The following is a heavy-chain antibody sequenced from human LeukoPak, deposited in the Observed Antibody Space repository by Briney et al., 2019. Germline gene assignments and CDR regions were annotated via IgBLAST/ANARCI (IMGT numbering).Heavy chain of an antibody. CDR3: ARCITMIRGIIHDAFDI. V-gene: IGHV1-18*01. CDR1: GYTFWDYG. J-gene: IGHJ3*02. D-gene: IGHD3-10*01. CDR2: ISPYSGNT. Sequence: VKVSCKASGYTFWDYGITWMRQAPGQGLEWMGWISPYSGNTNYIQKLQGRVTMTTDTSTSTAYMELRSLRSDDTAMYYCARCITMIRGIIHDAFDIWGQGTMVTVSS.